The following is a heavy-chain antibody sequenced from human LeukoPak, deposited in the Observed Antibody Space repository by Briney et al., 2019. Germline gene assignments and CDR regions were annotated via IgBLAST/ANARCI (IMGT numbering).Heavy chain of an antibody. J-gene: IGHJ4*02. D-gene: IGHD2-15*01. CDR2: IFYSGNT. CDR1: GGSISSSGFY. Sequence: PSETLSLTCTVSGGSISSSGFYWAWLRQPPGKGLEWIGSIFYSGNTYYNPSLKSRVTISVDTSKNQFSLRLSSVTAADTAVYYCARHRMPDALASAFDYWGQGTLVTVSS. V-gene: IGHV4-39*01. CDR3: ARHRMPDALASAFDY.